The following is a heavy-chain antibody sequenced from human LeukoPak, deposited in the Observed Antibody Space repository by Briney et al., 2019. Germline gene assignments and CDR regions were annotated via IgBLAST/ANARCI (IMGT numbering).Heavy chain of an antibody. J-gene: IGHJ6*03. CDR1: GGSISSYY. Sequence: SETLSLTCAVYGGSISSYYWSWIRQPPGKGLEWIGYIYYSGSTNYNPSLKSRVTISVDTSKNQFSLKLSSVTAADTAVYYCARVTITAMVTAAHYYMDVWGKGTTVTVSS. CDR2: IYYSGST. V-gene: IGHV4-59*01. D-gene: IGHD5-18*01. CDR3: ARVTITAMVTAAHYYMDV.